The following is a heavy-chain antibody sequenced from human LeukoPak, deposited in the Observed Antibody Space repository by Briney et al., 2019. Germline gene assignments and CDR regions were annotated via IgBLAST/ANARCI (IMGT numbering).Heavy chain of an antibody. CDR2: ISYSGTT. D-gene: IGHD3-10*01. V-gene: IGHV4-39*01. Sequence: SETLSLTCTVSGDSISSSNSYWGWIRQSPGKGLEWIGSISYSGTTYYNPSLKSRVTISVDTSKNQFSLKLNSVTAADTAVFYRAANSADYNTLGSSYKVWGQGTLVTVSS. CDR3: AANSADYNTLGSSYKV. J-gene: IGHJ4*02. CDR1: GDSISSSNSY.